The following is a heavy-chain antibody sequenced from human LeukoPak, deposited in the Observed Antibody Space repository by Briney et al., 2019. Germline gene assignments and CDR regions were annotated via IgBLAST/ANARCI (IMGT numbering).Heavy chain of an antibody. CDR3: ARHHYFWSGYYNAFDM. Sequence: SETLSLTCTVSGGSISSSAYYWGWIRQSPGKGLEWTGTISYSGSTYYNPSLKGRLTISVDTSKNQFSLRLSSVAAADTAVYYCARHHYFWSGYYNAFDMWGQGTMVTVSS. CDR1: GGSISSSAYY. CDR2: ISYSGST. D-gene: IGHD3-3*01. V-gene: IGHV4-39*01. J-gene: IGHJ3*02.